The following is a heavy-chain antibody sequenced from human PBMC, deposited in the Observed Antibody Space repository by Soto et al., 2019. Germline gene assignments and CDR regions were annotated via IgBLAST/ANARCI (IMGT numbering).Heavy chain of an antibody. CDR2: ITASGAGT. CDR1: GFTFSSYA. J-gene: IGHJ4*02. V-gene: IGHV3-23*01. CDR3: ANPPISVAGTFHY. Sequence: EVQLLESGGGLVQPGGSLRLSCAASGFTFSSYAMSWVRQAPGKGLEWVSTITASGAGTYYANSVKGRFTISRDNSKNPLYLQMNSLRAEDTAVYYCANPPISVAGTFHYWGQGTLVTVSS. D-gene: IGHD6-19*01.